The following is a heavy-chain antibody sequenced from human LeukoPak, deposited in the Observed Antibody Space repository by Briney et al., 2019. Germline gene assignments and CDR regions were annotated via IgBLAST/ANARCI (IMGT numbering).Heavy chain of an antibody. CDR3: AKDLVSGWPEGAFDI. CDR2: IGGSGGST. V-gene: IGHV3-23*01. CDR1: GFTFSSYG. D-gene: IGHD6-19*01. J-gene: IGHJ3*02. Sequence: PGGSLRLSCAASGFTFSSYGMSWVRQAPGKGLEWVSAIGGSGGSTYYADSVKGRFTISRDNSKNTLYLQMNSLRAEDTAVYYCAKDLVSGWPEGAFDIWGQGTMVTVSS.